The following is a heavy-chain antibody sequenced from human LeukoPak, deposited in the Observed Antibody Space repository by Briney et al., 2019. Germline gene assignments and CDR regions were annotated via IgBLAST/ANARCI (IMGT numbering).Heavy chain of an antibody. V-gene: IGHV3-30*04. J-gene: IGHJ4*02. CDR3: ARVRRQIAVADY. CDR2: ISYDGSNK. Sequence: PGGSLRLSCAASGFTFSSYAMHWVRQAPGKGLEWVAVISYDGSNKYYADSVKGRFTISRDNSKNTLYLQMNSLRAEDTAVYYCARVRRQIAVADYWGQGTLVTVSS. CDR1: GFTFSSYA. D-gene: IGHD6-19*01.